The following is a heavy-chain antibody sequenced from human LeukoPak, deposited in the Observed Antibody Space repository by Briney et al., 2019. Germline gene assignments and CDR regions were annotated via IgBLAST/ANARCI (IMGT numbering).Heavy chain of an antibody. Sequence: PGGSLRLSRAASGFTVSSNYMSWVRQAPGKGLEWVSVIYSGGSTYYADSVKGRFTISRDNSKNTLYLQMNSLRAEDTAVYYCARDAMGYGSGSYLYWGQGTLVTVSS. V-gene: IGHV3-66*01. CDR2: IYSGGST. J-gene: IGHJ4*02. CDR1: GFTVSSNY. CDR3: ARDAMGYGSGSYLY. D-gene: IGHD3-10*01.